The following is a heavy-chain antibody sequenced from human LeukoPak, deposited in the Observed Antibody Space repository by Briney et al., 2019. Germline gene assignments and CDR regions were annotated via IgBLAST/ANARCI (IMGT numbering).Heavy chain of an antibody. V-gene: IGHV5-51*01. Sequence: GESLKISCKGSGYSFTSYWIGWVRQMPGRGLGWMGIIYPGDSDTRYSPSFQGQVTISADKSTRTAYLQWSSLKASDTAMYYCARTTVVTDDAFDIWGQGTMVTVSS. CDR1: GYSFTSYW. D-gene: IGHD4-23*01. CDR2: IYPGDSDT. CDR3: ARTTVVTDDAFDI. J-gene: IGHJ3*02.